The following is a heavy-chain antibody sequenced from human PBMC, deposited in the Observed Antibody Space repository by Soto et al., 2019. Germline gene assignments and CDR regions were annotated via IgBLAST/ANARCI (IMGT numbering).Heavy chain of an antibody. CDR3: AKATATGGGAFEI. Sequence: GGSLRLSCGVSGFICSSYDMSWVRQAPGKGLEWVSTILVGGSTHYEDSVKGRFTISRDTSKNTVYLQMNSLAAGDTAMYYCAKATATGGGAFEIYGQGTMVTVSS. D-gene: IGHD2-8*02. CDR2: ILVGGST. V-gene: IGHV3-23*01. J-gene: IGHJ3*02. CDR1: GFICSSYD.